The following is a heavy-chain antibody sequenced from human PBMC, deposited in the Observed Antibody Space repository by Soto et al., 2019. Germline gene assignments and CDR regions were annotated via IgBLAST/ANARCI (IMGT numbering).Heavy chain of an antibody. Sequence: SETLSLTCAVYGGSFSDYSWTWIRQPPGKELEWIGEINHSGSTYYNPSLKSRVTISVDTSKKQFSLKLSAVTAADTAVYYCARLNNWFDPWGQGTLVTVSS. V-gene: IGHV4-34*01. J-gene: IGHJ5*02. CDR2: INHSGST. CDR3: ARLNNWFDP. CDR1: GGSFSDYS.